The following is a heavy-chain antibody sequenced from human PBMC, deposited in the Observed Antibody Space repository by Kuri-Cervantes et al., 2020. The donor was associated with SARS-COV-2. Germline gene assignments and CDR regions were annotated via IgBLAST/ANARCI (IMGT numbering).Heavy chain of an antibody. CDR3: ARHEWEPYYFDY. J-gene: IGHJ4*02. V-gene: IGHV4-39*01. CDR2: IYYSGST. D-gene: IGHD1-26*01. Sequence: SETLSLTCTVSGGSVSSSSYYWGWIRQPPGKGLEWIGSIYYSGSTYYNPSLKSRVTISVDTSKNQFSLKLSSMTAADTAVYYCARHEWEPYYFDYWGQGTLVTVSS. CDR1: GGSVSSSSYY.